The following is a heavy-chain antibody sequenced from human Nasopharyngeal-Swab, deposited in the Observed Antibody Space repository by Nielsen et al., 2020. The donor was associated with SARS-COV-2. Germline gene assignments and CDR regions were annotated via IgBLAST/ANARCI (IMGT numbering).Heavy chain of an antibody. Sequence: GESLKISCQGSGYSFTNHWIGWVRQTPGKGLEWVRIIYPGDSDTRYRPSFQGQVTIAADKSISTAYLQWSSLKASDTAMYYCVRPEGVATSFKYYFQYGMDVWGQGTMVTVPS. V-gene: IGHV5-51*01. CDR1: GYSFTNHW. CDR3: VRPEGVATSFKYYFQYGMDV. J-gene: IGHJ6*02. CDR2: IYPGDSDT. D-gene: IGHD5-12*01.